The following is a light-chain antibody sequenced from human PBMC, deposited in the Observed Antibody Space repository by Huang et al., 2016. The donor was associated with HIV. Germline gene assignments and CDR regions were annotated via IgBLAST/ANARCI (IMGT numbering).Light chain of an antibody. J-gene: IGKJ3*01. CDR1: QSLLHSNGYNF. V-gene: IGKV2-28*01. Sequence: IVMTQSPLSLPVTPGEPASISCRSSQSLLHSNGYNFLDWYLQKPGQSPQLLIYLCSNRASGVPDRFSGSGSGTDFTLKISRVEAEDVGVYYCMQALQTPFTFGPGTKVDIK. CDR2: LCS. CDR3: MQALQTPFT.